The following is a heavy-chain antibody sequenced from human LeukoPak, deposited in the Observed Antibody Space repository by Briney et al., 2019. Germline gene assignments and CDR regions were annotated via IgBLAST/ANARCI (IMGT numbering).Heavy chain of an antibody. D-gene: IGHD6-25*01. CDR1: GFTLSSSG. J-gene: IGHJ4*02. Sequence: GGSLRLSCAASGFTLSSSGMHWDRKAPGKGLEWVAVIWGDENHKYYGDSVRGRFTISRDNAKNTLYLQMDSLRVEDTAVYYCARDVGSAPFDYWGQGTLVTVSS. CDR2: IWGDENHK. V-gene: IGHV3-33*01. CDR3: ARDVGSAPFDY.